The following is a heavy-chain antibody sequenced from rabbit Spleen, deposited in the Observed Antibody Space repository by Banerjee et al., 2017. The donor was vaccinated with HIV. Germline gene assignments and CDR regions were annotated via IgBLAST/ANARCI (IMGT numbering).Heavy chain of an antibody. D-gene: IGHD1-1*01. CDR2: IDPVFGSA. Sequence: QEQLVESGGGLIQPGGSLKLSCKASGFDFSKYGVSWVRQAPGKGLEWIGYIDPVFGSAYYASWVNGRFSISRENTQNTVDLQMNSLTAADTATYFCARDYNSGYYSLWGPGTLVTVS. V-gene: IGHV1S47*01. CDR1: GFDFSKYG. CDR3: ARDYNSGYYSL. J-gene: IGHJ4*01.